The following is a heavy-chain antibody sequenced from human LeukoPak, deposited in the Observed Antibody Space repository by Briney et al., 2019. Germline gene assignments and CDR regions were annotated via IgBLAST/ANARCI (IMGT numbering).Heavy chain of an antibody. Sequence: SETLSLTCAVYGGSFSGYYWSWIRQPPGKGLEWIGEINHSGSTNYNPSLKSRVTISVDTSKNQFSLKLSSVTAADTAVYYCACGIQLWLPSIDYWGQGTLVTVSS. V-gene: IGHV4-34*01. CDR2: INHSGST. CDR3: ACGIQLWLPSIDY. D-gene: IGHD5-18*01. CDR1: GGSFSGYY. J-gene: IGHJ4*02.